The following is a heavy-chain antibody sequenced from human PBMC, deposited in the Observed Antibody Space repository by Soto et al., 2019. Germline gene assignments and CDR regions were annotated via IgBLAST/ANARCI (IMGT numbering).Heavy chain of an antibody. V-gene: IGHV3-30-3*01. J-gene: IGHJ6*02. CDR3: ARDKQELWLSNLPYYYYGMDV. Sequence: GGSLRLSCAASGFTFSSYAMHWVRQAPGKGLEWVAVISYDGSNKYYADSVKGRFTISRDNSKNTLYLKMNSLRAEDKAVYYCARDKQELWLSNLPYYYYGMDVWGQGTTVTVSS. D-gene: IGHD5-18*01. CDR1: GFTFSSYA. CDR2: ISYDGSNK.